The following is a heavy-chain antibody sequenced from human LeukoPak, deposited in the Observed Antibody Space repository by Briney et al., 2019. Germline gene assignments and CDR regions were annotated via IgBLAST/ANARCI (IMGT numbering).Heavy chain of an antibody. CDR3: ARDYARHYDSSGSPGAFDI. D-gene: IGHD3-22*01. CDR2: IYYSGST. CDR1: GGSINSYY. J-gene: IGHJ3*02. V-gene: IGHV4-59*01. Sequence: SETLSLTCTVSGGSINSYYWSWIRQPPAKGLEWIGYIYYSGSTNYNPSLKSRVTISVDTSKNQFSLRLSSVTAADTAVYYCARDYARHYDSSGSPGAFDIWGQGAMVTVSS.